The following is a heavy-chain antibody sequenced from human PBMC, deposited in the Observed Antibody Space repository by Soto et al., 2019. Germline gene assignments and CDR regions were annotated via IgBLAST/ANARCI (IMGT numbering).Heavy chain of an antibody. CDR3: ARDRGDGYIDY. CDR1: GFTFSSYN. V-gene: IGHV3-48*01. Sequence: EVQLVESGGGLVQPGGSLRLSCVASGFTFSSYNMDWVRQAPGKGLEWVSFITTTGSDMYYPDSVKGRFTISRDNARNLLYLQVNSLRADDTAMYYCARDRGDGYIDYWGQGTLVTVSS. J-gene: IGHJ4*02. CDR2: ITTTGSDM.